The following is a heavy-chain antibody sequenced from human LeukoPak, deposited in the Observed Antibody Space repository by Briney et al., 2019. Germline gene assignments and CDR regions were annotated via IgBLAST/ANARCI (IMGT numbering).Heavy chain of an antibody. D-gene: IGHD3-16*01. Sequence: GGTLRLSCAASGFTFSSYTMNWVRQTPGKGLEWVSNIGTSSTTIYYADSVKGPFTISRYNAKNSLYLQMNSLRADDTAVYYCARHGGFYFDSWGQGALVTVSS. CDR1: GFTFSSYT. V-gene: IGHV3-48*01. CDR3: ARHGGFYFDS. CDR2: IGTSSTTI. J-gene: IGHJ4*02.